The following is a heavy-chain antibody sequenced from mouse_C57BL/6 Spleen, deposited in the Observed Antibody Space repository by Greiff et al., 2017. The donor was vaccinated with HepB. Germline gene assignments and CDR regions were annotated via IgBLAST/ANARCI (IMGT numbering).Heavy chain of an antibody. CDR1: GFSLTSYA. CDR3: ARNHYDYLYYAMDY. Sequence: VQLKESGPGLVAPSQSLSITCTVSGFSLTSYAISWVRQPPGKGLEWLGVIWTGGGTNYNSALKSRLSISKDNSKSQVFLKMNSLQTDDTARYYCARNHYDYLYYAMDYWGQGTSVTVSS. V-gene: IGHV2-9-1*01. D-gene: IGHD2-4*01. CDR2: IWTGGGT. J-gene: IGHJ4*01.